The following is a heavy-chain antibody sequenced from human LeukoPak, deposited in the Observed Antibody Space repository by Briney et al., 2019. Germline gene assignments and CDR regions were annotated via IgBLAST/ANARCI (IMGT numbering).Heavy chain of an antibody. V-gene: IGHV3-30*19. CDR1: GFTFSSYH. Sequence: GRSLRLSCAASGFTFSSYHMHWVRQAPGKGLEWVAVISYDGSNKYYADSVKGRFTISRDNSKNTLYLQMNSLRAEDTAVYYCARENPIGYDSSGYFNYWGQGTLVTVSS. CDR2: ISYDGSNK. J-gene: IGHJ4*02. D-gene: IGHD3-22*01. CDR3: ARENPIGYDSSGYFNY.